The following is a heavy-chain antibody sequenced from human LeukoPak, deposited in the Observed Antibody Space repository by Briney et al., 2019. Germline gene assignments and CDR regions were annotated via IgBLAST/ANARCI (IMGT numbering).Heavy chain of an antibody. CDR2: IYSGGST. Sequence: PGGSLRLSCAASGFTVSSNYMSWVRQAPGKGLEWVSVIYSGGSTYYADSVKGRFAISRDNSKNTLYLQMNSLRAEDTAVYYCARDRPYYYDSSGYPYYYYYGMDVWGQGTTVTVSS. V-gene: IGHV3-53*01. CDR3: ARDRPYYYDSSGYPYYYYYGMDV. D-gene: IGHD3-22*01. J-gene: IGHJ6*02. CDR1: GFTVSSNY.